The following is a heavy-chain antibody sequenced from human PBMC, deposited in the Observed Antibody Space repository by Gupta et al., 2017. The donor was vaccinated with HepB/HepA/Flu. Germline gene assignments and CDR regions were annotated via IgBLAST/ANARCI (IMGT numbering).Heavy chain of an antibody. J-gene: IGHJ4*02. V-gene: IGHV3-30-3*01. D-gene: IGHD3-10*01. CDR2: ISNDGSNK. CDR1: GFIFSSYA. CDR3: ARDRETYYYGAGSAVDK. Sequence: QVQLVESGGGVVQPGRSLRLSCAASGFIFSSYAMHWVRQAPGKGLEWVALISNDGSNKHYADSVKGRFTISRDSSKNTLDLQMNSLRGEETAIYYCARDRETYYYGAGSAVDKWGQGTLVTVS.